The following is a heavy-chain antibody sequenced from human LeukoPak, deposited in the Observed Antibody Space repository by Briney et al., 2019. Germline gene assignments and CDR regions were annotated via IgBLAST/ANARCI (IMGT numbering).Heavy chain of an antibody. CDR3: ASYYLEWLFGWAFDI. CDR1: GFTVSTKY. D-gene: IGHD3-3*01. Sequence: GGSLRLSCAASGFTVSTKYMSWVRQAPGKGLEGVSLIYSDGSTYYADSVKGRITISRDSSKNTLYLQMNSLRAEDTAVYYCASYYLEWLFGWAFDIWGQGTMVTVFS. V-gene: IGHV3-66*02. J-gene: IGHJ3*02. CDR2: IYSDGST.